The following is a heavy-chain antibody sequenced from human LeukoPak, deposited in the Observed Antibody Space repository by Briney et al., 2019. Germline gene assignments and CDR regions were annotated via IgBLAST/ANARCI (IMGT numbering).Heavy chain of an antibody. CDR1: GFTFSSYE. J-gene: IGHJ3*02. CDR2: ISSSGSTI. V-gene: IGHV3-48*03. D-gene: IGHD2-15*01. Sequence: GGSLRLSCAASGFTFSSYEMNWVRQAPGKGLEWVSYISSSGSTIYYADSVKGRFTVSRDNAKNSLYLQMHSLRAEDTAVYYCVRWYDAFDIWGQGTMVTVSS. CDR3: VRWYDAFDI.